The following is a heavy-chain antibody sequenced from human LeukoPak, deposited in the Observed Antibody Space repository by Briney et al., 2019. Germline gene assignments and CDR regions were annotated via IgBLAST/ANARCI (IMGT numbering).Heavy chain of an antibody. CDR1: GFTFSDYY. CDR2: ISYDGSNK. V-gene: IGHV3-30*18. J-gene: IGHJ4*02. D-gene: IGHD3-3*01. Sequence: PGGSLRLSCAASGFTFSDYYMSWIRQAPGKGLEWVAVISYDGSNKYYADSVKGRFTISRDNSKNTLYLQMNSLRAEDTAVYYCAKALTGFWSGYYAYWGQGTLVTVSS. CDR3: AKALTGFWSGYYAY.